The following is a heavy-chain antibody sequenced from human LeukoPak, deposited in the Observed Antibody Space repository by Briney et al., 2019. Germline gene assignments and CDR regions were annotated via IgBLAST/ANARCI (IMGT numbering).Heavy chain of an antibody. CDR1: GGSFSGYY. V-gene: IGHV4-34*01. J-gene: IGHJ4*02. Sequence: KPSGTLSLTCAVYGGSFSGYYWSWIRQPPGKGLEWIGEINHSGSTNYNPSLKSRVTISVDTSKNQFSLKLSSVTAADTAVYYCARGPGVTGTIGFDYWGQGTLVTVSS. CDR3: ARGPGVTGTIGFDY. CDR2: INHSGST. D-gene: IGHD1-7*01.